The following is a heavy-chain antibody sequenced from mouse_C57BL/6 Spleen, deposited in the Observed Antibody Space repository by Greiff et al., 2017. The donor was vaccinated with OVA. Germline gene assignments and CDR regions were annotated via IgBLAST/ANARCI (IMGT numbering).Heavy chain of an antibody. J-gene: IGHJ2*01. V-gene: IGHV1-54*01. CDR2: INPGSGGT. CDR3: ARDSSGYGY. Sequence: VKLMESGAELVRPGTSVKVSCKASGYAFTNYLLEWVKQRPGQGLEWIGVINPGSGGTNYNEKLKGKATLTADKSSSTGYMQLSSLTAEDAAVYCCARDSSGYGYWGQGTTLTVSS. CDR1: GYAFTNYL. D-gene: IGHD3-2*02.